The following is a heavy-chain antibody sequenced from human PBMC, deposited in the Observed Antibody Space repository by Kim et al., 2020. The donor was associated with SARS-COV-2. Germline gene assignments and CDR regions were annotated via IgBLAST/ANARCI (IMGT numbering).Heavy chain of an antibody. V-gene: IGHV3-30*18. D-gene: IGHD3-9*01. CDR2: ISYDGSNK. CDR3: AKDRSYCDILTGYTSFDY. J-gene: IGHJ4*02. Sequence: GGSLRLSWAASGFTFSSHGMHWVRQAPGKGLEWVAVISYDGSNKYYADSVKGRFTISRDNSKNTLYLQMNSLRAEDTAVYYCAKDRSYCDILTGYTSFDYWGQGTLVTVSS. CDR1: GFTFSSHG.